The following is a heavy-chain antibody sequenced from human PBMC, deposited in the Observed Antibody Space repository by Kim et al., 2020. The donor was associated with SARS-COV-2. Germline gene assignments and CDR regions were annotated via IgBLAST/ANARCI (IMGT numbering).Heavy chain of an antibody. D-gene: IGHD6-13*01. Sequence: GGSLRLSCAASGFTFSSYEMNWVRQAPGKGLEWVSYISSSGSTIYYADSVKGRFTISRDNAKNSLYLQMNSLRAEDTAVYYCARDPYSSSYNYYGMDVWGQG. J-gene: IGHJ6*02. V-gene: IGHV3-48*03. CDR3: ARDPYSSSYNYYGMDV. CDR2: ISSSGSTI. CDR1: GFTFSSYE.